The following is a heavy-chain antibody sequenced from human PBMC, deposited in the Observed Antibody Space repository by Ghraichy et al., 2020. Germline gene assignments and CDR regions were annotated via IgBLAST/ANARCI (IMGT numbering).Heavy chain of an antibody. J-gene: IGHJ4*02. CDR1: GFTVSSNY. V-gene: IGHV3-66*02. Sequence: GESLNISCAASGFTVSSNYMSWVRQAPGKGLEWVSVIYSGGNTYYADSVKGRFTISRDNSKNTLYLQMNSLRAEDTAVYYCARLLWFGEEYFDYWGQGTLVTVSS. CDR2: IYSGGNT. D-gene: IGHD3-10*01. CDR3: ARLLWFGEEYFDY.